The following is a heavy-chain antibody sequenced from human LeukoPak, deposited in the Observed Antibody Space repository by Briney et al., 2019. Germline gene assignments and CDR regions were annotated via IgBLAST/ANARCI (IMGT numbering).Heavy chain of an antibody. CDR1: GFTVSSNY. V-gene: IGHV3-53*04. Sequence: GGSLRLSCAASGFTVSSNYMSWVRQAPGKGLEWVSVIYSGSNTYYADSVKGRFTISRHNSKNTLYLQLNSLRAEDTAVYYCARQASYYYGMDVWGQGTTVTVSS. CDR2: IYSGSNT. CDR3: ARQASYYYGMDV. J-gene: IGHJ6*02.